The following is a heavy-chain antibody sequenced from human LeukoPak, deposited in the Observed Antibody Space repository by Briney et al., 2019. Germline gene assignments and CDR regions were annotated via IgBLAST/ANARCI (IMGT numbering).Heavy chain of an antibody. CDR2: IYYSGST. V-gene: IGHV4-31*03. CDR3: ARDRAAAGNGLDY. CDR1: GGSISSGGYY. J-gene: IGHJ4*02. D-gene: IGHD6-13*01. Sequence: SETLCLTCTVSGGSISSGGYYWSWIRQHPGKGLEWIGYIYYSGSTYYNPSLKSRVTISVDTSKNQFSLKLSSVTAADTAVYYCARDRAAAGNGLDYWGQGTLVTVSS.